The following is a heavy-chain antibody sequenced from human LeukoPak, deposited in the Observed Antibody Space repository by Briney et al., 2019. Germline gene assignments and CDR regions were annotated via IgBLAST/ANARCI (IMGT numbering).Heavy chain of an antibody. Sequence: SETLSLTCTVSGGSISSYYWSWIRQPPGKGLEWMGYIYYSGSTNYNPSLKSRGNISVDTSNNQFSLKLSSVTASDTAVYYCAKVPVAAAGIAVAGAYYYYGMDVWGQGTTVTVSS. J-gene: IGHJ6*02. V-gene: IGHV4-59*01. CDR1: GGSISSYY. CDR2: IYYSGST. CDR3: AKVPVAAAGIAVAGAYYYYGMDV. D-gene: IGHD6-19*01.